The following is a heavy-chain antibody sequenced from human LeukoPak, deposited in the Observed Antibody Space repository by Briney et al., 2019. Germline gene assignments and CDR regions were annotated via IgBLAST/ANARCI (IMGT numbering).Heavy chain of an antibody. D-gene: IGHD5-18*01. Sequence: GGSLRLSCAASGFTVSSNYMSWVRQAPGKGLEWVALIFSGGRTYYADSVKGRFTISRDNSKNTLYLQMNSLRVEDTAVYYCARDEVGAGNTYVKFDYWGQGTLVTVSS. V-gene: IGHV3-66*01. CDR3: ARDEVGAGNTYVKFDY. CDR2: IFSGGRT. CDR1: GFTVSSNY. J-gene: IGHJ4*02.